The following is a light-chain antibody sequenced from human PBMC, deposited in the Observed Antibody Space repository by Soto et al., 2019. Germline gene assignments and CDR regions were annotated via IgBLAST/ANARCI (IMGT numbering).Light chain of an antibody. Sequence: QSALTQPASVSGSPGQSITISCTGPSSDVGNYNLVSWYQHHPGKAPKFMIYEGSKRPSGVSNRFSGSKSGNTASLTISGLQAEDEADYYCCSYAGSSVWVFGGGTKLTVL. CDR2: EGS. V-gene: IGLV2-23*01. CDR1: SSDVGNYNL. CDR3: CSYAGSSVWV. J-gene: IGLJ3*02.